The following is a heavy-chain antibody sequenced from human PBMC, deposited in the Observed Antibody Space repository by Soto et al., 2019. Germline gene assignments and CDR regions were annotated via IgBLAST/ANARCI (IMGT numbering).Heavy chain of an antibody. V-gene: IGHV3-21*01. CDR2: ITSSSSSYI. CDR1: GFIFSTYR. J-gene: IGHJ4*02. CDR3: AREAAIFGVVIPHDY. D-gene: IGHD3-3*01. Sequence: GGSLRLSCAASGFIFSTYRMHWVRQAPGKGLEWVSSITSSSSSYIYYADSVKGRFTISRDNAKNSRYLQMNSLRAEDTAVYYCAREAAIFGVVIPHDYWGQGTLVTVSS.